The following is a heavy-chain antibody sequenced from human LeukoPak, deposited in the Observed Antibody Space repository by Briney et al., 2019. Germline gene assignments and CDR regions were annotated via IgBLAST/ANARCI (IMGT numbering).Heavy chain of an antibody. Sequence: GGSLRLSCAASGLTFSSYAMHWVRRAPGKGLEWVAVISSDGRNKYYGDSVKGRFTISRDNSKNTLYLQMNSLRAEDTAVYYCARDGSSSWFDYWGQGTLVTASS. CDR2: ISSDGRNK. CDR1: GLTFSSYA. J-gene: IGHJ4*02. CDR3: ARDGSSSWFDY. V-gene: IGHV3-30*04. D-gene: IGHD6-13*01.